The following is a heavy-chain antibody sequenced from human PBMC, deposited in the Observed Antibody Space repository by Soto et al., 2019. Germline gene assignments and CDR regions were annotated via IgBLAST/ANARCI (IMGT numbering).Heavy chain of an antibody. D-gene: IGHD3-22*01. Sequence: PSETLSLTCTVSGGSISSYYWSWIRQPPGKGLEWIGYIYYSGSTNYNPSLKSRVTISVDTSKNQFSLKLSSVTAADTAVYYCARVGESPYYDSSGYYDYWGQGTLVTVS. CDR3: ARVGESPYYDSSGYYDY. CDR1: GGSISSYY. CDR2: IYYSGST. V-gene: IGHV4-59*01. J-gene: IGHJ4*02.